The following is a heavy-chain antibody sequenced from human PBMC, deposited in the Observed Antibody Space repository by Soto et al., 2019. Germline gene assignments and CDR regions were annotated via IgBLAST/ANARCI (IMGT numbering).Heavy chain of an antibody. CDR1: GYTFSTYY. V-gene: IGHV1-46*01. CDR3: ARYDYNGYYFDC. Sequence: QVQLVQSGAEVKKPGASVKVSCKASGYTFSTYYMHWVRQAPGQGYEWMGIINPSGGSTASAQKFQGRVTMPRRTTTTTVYMELSRLKSEDTAVYYCARYDYNGYYFDCWGQGTLGTVSS. D-gene: IGHD4-4*01. J-gene: IGHJ4*02. CDR2: INPSGGST.